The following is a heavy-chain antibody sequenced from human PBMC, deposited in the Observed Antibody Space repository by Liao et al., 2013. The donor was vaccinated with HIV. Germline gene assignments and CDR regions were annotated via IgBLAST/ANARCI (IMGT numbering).Heavy chain of an antibody. CDR2: MYTGGTS. J-gene: IGHJ4*02. Sequence: QVQLQESGPGLVKPSQTLSLTCTVSGGSIRSGTYYWSWIRQPAGKGLEWIGRMYTGGTSNYNPSLKSRFTMSLDTSKNHFSLKLTSVTAADTAVYYCARVLRDSSSSPLDYWGQGTLVTVSS. CDR1: GGSIRSGTYY. V-gene: IGHV4-61*02. CDR3: ARVLRDSSSSPLDY. D-gene: IGHD6-6*01.